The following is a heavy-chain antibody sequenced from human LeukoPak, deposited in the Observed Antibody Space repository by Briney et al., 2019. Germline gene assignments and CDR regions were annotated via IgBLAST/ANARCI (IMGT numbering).Heavy chain of an antibody. CDR3: AKGAAAAGTAGEYFEH. CDR2: ISGSGGST. J-gene: IGHJ1*01. V-gene: IGHV3-23*01. CDR1: GFTFSSYA. D-gene: IGHD6-13*01. Sequence: GGSLRLSCAASGFTFSSYAMSWVRQAPGKGLEWVSAISGSGGSTYYADSVKGRFTISRDNSKNTLYLQMNSLRAEDTAVYFCAKGAAAAGTAGEYFEHWGQGTLVTVSS.